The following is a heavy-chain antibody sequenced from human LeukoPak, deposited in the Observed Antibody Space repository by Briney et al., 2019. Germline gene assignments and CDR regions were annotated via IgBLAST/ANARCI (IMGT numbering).Heavy chain of an antibody. CDR3: AKPRRKDYDILTGYNY. V-gene: IGHV3-23*01. Sequence: PGGSLRLSCAASGFTFSSYEMNWVRQAPGKGLEWVSAISGSGGSTYYADSVKGRFTISRDNSKNTLYLQMNSLRAEDTAVYYCAKPRRKDYDILTGYNYWGQGTLVTVSS. CDR1: GFTFSSYE. CDR2: ISGSGGST. D-gene: IGHD3-9*01. J-gene: IGHJ4*02.